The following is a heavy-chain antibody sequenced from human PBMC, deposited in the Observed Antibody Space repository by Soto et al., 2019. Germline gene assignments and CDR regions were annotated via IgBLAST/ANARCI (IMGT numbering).Heavy chain of an antibody. CDR1: GGSISSYY. D-gene: IGHD6-6*01. Sequence: SETLSLTCTVSGGSISSYYWSWIRQPPGKGLEWIGYIYYSGSTNYNPSLKSRVTISVDTSKNQFSLKLSSVTAADTAVYYCARAPIAARVDYYYYYYMDVWGKGTTVTVSS. CDR2: IYYSGST. V-gene: IGHV4-59*01. CDR3: ARAPIAARVDYYYYYYMDV. J-gene: IGHJ6*03.